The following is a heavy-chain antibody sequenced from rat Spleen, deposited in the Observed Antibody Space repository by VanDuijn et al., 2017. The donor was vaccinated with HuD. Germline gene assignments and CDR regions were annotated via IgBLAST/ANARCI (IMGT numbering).Heavy chain of an antibody. V-gene: IGHV5-29*01. D-gene: IGHD4-3*01. CDR3: ARINSGFDY. CDR2: ISYDGSST. Sequence: EVQLVESDGGLVQPGRSLKLSCAASGFILNDYYMAWVRQAPTKGLEWVATISYDGSSTYYRDSVKGRFTISRDNAKSTLYLQMDSLRSEDTATYYCARINSGFDYWGQGVMVTVSS. CDR1: GFILNDYY. J-gene: IGHJ2*01.